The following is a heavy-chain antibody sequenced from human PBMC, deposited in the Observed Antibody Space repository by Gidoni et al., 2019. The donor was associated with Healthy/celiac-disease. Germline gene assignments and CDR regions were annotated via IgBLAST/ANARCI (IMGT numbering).Heavy chain of an antibody. Sequence: EVQLLESGGGLVQPGGSLRLSCAASVFTFSSYAMSWVRQAPGKGLEWVSAIRGSGGRTYYADSVKGRFTISRDNSKNTLYLQMNSLRAEDTAVYYCAKAVTLRYFDYWGQGTLVTVSS. D-gene: IGHD3-10*01. CDR1: VFTFSSYA. J-gene: IGHJ4*02. V-gene: IGHV3-23*01. CDR3: AKAVTLRYFDY. CDR2: IRGSGGRT.